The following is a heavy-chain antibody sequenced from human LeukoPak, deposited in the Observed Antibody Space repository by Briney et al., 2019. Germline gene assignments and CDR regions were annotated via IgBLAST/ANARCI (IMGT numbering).Heavy chain of an antibody. CDR3: ARVTSGYYFTPDFDY. CDR2: INHSGST. CDR1: GGSFSDYY. Sequence: SETLSLTCAVYGGSFSDYYWSWIRQPPGKGLEWIGEINHSGSTNYNPSLKSRVTISVDTSKNQFSLKLSSVTAADTAVYYCARVTSGYYFTPDFDYWGQGTLVTVSS. V-gene: IGHV4-34*01. J-gene: IGHJ4*02. D-gene: IGHD3-22*01.